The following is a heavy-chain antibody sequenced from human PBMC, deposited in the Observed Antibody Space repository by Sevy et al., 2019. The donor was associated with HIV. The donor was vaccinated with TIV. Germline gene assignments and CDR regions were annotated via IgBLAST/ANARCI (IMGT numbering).Heavy chain of an antibody. D-gene: IGHD3-9*01. CDR1: GFTFSRLW. Sequence: GGSLRLTCAASGFTFSRLWMHWVRRAPGKGLVWVSRLNSDGSSTGYADSVKGRFTISRDNAKNTLYLQMNSLRVEDTAVYYCARVRAIVEDFDWLSEFDPWGQGTLVTVSS. CDR3: ARVRAIVEDFDWLSEFDP. V-gene: IGHV3-74*01. CDR2: LNSDGSST. J-gene: IGHJ5*02.